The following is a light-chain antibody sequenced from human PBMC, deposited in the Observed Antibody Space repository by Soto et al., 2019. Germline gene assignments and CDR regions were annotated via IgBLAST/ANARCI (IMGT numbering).Light chain of an antibody. CDR1: QSISSW. CDR3: HQYGDSPQT. Sequence: DIQMTQSPSTLSASVGDRVTITCRASQSISSWLAWYQQKPGKAPKLLIYKASSLESGVPSRFSGSGSGTEFTLTISRLEPEDFAVYYCHQYGDSPQTFGQGTKVDIK. CDR2: KAS. V-gene: IGKV1-5*03. J-gene: IGKJ1*01.